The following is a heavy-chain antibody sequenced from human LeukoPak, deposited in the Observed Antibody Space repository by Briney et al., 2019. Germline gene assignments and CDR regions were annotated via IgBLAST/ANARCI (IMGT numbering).Heavy chain of an antibody. D-gene: IGHD6-13*01. J-gene: IGHJ5*02. Sequence: SETLSLTCAVYGGSFSGYYWSWIRQPPGKGLEWIGEINHSGSTNYNPSLKSRVTISVDTSKNQFSLKLSSVTAADTAVYYCARGPRASYSSSWYNIPGNWFDPWGQGTLVTVSS. CDR3: ARGPRASYSSSWYNIPGNWFDP. CDR2: INHSGST. CDR1: GGSFSGYY. V-gene: IGHV4-34*01.